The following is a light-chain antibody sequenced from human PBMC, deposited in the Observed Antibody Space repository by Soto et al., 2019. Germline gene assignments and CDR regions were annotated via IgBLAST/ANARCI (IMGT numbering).Light chain of an antibody. J-gene: IGLJ3*02. CDR2: GVS. V-gene: IGLV2-14*01. CDR3: SSYTTTYIWV. Sequence: QSALTQPASVSGSPGQSITISCTGTSSDIGSDNFVSWHQQHPGKAPKFIIYGVSNRPSGVSNRFSGSKSGNTASLTISGLQADAEADYYCSSYTTTYIWVFGGGTKVTVL. CDR1: SSDIGSDNF.